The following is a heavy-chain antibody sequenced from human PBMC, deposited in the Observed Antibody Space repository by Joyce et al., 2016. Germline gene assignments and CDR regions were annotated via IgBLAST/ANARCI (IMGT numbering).Heavy chain of an antibody. V-gene: IGHV3-7*03. Sequence: EVQLVESGGGLVQPGGSLRLSCAASGFIFSDYWVSWVRQGPGKGMEGVASIKDEGRAKKYVDAVKGRFTISRDNAKNSVYLQMNSLRAGDTAVYYCARRLTIFGVAGWGYGMDVWGQGTTVTVSS. CDR1: GFIFSDYW. CDR3: ARRLTIFGVAGWGYGMDV. J-gene: IGHJ6*02. CDR2: IKDEGRAK. D-gene: IGHD3-3*01.